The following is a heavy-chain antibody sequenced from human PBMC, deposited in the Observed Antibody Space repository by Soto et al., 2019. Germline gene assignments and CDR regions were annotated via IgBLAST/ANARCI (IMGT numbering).Heavy chain of an antibody. CDR2: ISGSGGST. Sequence: GGSLRLSCAASGFTFSSYAMSWVRQAPGKGLEWVSAISGSGGSTYYADSVKGRFTISRDNSKNTLYLQMNSLGAEDTAVYYCANSPIPHYYDSSGYYYVGYYGMDVWGQGTTVTVSS. V-gene: IGHV3-23*01. J-gene: IGHJ6*02. CDR1: GFTFSSYA. CDR3: ANSPIPHYYDSSGYYYVGYYGMDV. D-gene: IGHD3-22*01.